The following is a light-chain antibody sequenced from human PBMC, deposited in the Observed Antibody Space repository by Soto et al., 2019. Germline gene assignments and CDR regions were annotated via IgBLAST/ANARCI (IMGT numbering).Light chain of an antibody. V-gene: IGKV3-15*01. CDR3: QQYNKWPSLT. CDR2: GVS. J-gene: IGKJ4*01. Sequence: EIVMTQSPATLSVSPVEKATLSCRASQFMSNTLAWYQQKPGQAPRLLIYGVSTRATGIPARFSGSGSGTEFTLTISRLQSEDSAVYYCQQYNKWPSLTFGGGTKVDIK. CDR1: QFMSNT.